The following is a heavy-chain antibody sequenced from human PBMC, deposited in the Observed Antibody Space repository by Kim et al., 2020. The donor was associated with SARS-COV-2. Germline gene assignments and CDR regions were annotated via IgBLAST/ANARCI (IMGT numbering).Heavy chain of an antibody. V-gene: IGHV4-39*01. CDR1: GGSISSSSYY. Sequence: SETLSLTCTVSGGSISSSSYYWGWIRQPPGKGLEWIGSISYSGSTYYNPSLKSRVTLSVDTSKNQFSLKLSSVTAADTAVYYCARQSAVAGTYFHHWGQGTLVTVSS. J-gene: IGHJ1*01. CDR2: ISYSGST. D-gene: IGHD6-19*01. CDR3: ARQSAVAGTYFHH.